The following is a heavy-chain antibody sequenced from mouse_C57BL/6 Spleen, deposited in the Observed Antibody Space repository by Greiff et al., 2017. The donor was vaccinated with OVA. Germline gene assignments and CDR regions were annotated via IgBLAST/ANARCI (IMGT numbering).Heavy chain of an antibody. D-gene: IGHD1-1*01. CDR1: GYTFTSYW. CDR2: IYPSDSET. CDR3: ALYYGSSSWFAY. J-gene: IGHJ3*01. V-gene: IGHV1-61*01. Sequence: QVQLKQPGAELVRPGSSVKLSCKASGYTFTSYWMDWVKQRPGQGLEWIGNIYPSDSETHYNQKFKDKATLTVDKSSSTAYMQLSSLTSEDSAVYYCALYYGSSSWFAYWGQGTLVTVSA.